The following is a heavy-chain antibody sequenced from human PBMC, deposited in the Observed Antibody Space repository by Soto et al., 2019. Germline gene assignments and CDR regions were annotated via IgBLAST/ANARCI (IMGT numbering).Heavy chain of an antibody. D-gene: IGHD6-25*01. V-gene: IGHV4-31*03. CDR1: GGSISSVGHY. CDR3: ARESGGYDSSTRYGLDV. CDR2: IYYSGST. Sequence: SETLSLTCSVSGGSISSVGHYWTWIRQQPGKGLEWIGYIYYSGSTDYNPSLKSRVTISVDRSKNQFSLNLSSVTAADTTIYYCARESGGYDSSTRYGLDVWGQGTTVTVSS. J-gene: IGHJ6*02.